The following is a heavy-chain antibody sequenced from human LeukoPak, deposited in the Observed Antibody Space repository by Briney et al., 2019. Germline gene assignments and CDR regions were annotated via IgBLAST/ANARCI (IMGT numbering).Heavy chain of an antibody. V-gene: IGHV4-4*03. CDR1: GGSISSSNW. CDR3: ARDVYSGYDLLSPQGMDV. CDR2: IYHSGST. J-gene: IGHJ6*02. D-gene: IGHD5-12*01. Sequence: PETLSLTCAVSGGSISSSNWWSWVRPPPGKGLEWIGEIYHSGSTNYNPSLKSRVTISVDKSKNQFSLKLSSVTAADTAVYYCARDVYSGYDLLSPQGMDVWGQGTTVTVSS.